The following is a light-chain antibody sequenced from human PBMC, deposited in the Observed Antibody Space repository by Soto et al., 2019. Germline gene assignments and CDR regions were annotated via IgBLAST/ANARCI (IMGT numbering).Light chain of an antibody. Sequence: DIQMTQSPSSLSASVGDRVTITCRASQRISKKLSWYQQKPGKAPKLLIYAASTLQNGVPSRISGSGSGTDFTLTIDSLQPEEFATYYCQQSYSRVTFGQGTKVEIK. V-gene: IGKV1-39*01. CDR2: AAS. CDR3: QQSYSRVT. CDR1: QRISKK. J-gene: IGKJ1*01.